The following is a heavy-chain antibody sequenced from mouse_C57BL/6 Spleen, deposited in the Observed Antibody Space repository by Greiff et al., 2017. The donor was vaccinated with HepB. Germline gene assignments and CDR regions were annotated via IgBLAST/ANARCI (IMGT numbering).Heavy chain of an antibody. CDR1: GYTFTSYW. CDR3: AREGYASFAY. V-gene: IGHV1-64*01. CDR2: IHPNSGST. J-gene: IGHJ3*01. D-gene: IGHD2-10*02. Sequence: VQLQQPGAELVKPGASVKLSCKASGYTFTSYWMHWVKQRPGQSLEWIGMIHPNSGSTNYNEKFKSKATLTVDKSSSTAYMQLSSLTSEDSAVYYCAREGYASFAYWGQGTLVTVSA.